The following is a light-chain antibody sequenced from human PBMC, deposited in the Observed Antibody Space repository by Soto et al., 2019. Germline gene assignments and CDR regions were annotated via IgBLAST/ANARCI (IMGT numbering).Light chain of an antibody. CDR1: GSKIGAGYD. V-gene: IGLV1-40*01. J-gene: IGLJ3*02. Sequence: QSVLTQPPSVSGAQGQRVTISCTGSGSKIGAGYDVHWYQQLPGTAPKLLIYGNSNRPSGVPDRFSGSKTGTSASLAITGLQAEDEADYYCQSYDSSLSGWVFGGGTKLTVL. CDR2: GNS. CDR3: QSYDSSLSGWV.